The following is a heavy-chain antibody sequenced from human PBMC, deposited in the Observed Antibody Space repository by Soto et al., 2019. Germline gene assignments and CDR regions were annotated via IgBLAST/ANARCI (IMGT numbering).Heavy chain of an antibody. CDR3: ARGIAVAGPRLDY. D-gene: IGHD6-19*01. Sequence: QVQLVESGGGVVQLGRSLRLSCAASGFTFSSYAMHWVRQAPGKGLEWVAVISYDGSNKYYADSVKGRFTISRDNSKNTICLEMNSLRTEGTAVYYCARGIAVAGPRLDYWGQGSMITVTS. V-gene: IGHV3-30-3*01. CDR2: ISYDGSNK. CDR1: GFTFSSYA. J-gene: IGHJ4*02.